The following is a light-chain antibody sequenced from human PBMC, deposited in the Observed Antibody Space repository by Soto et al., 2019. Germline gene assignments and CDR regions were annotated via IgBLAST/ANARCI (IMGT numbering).Light chain of an antibody. CDR1: QGIRND. CDR2: SAS. V-gene: IGKV1-6*01. Sequence: AIQMTQSPSSLSASVGDRVTITCRASQGIRNDLGWYQHKPGKAPKLLIYSASSLQSGVPSRFSGSGSGTDFTLTIRSMQPEDYAPYYCLQDYNYPFTFGPGTKVDI. CDR3: LQDYNYPFT. J-gene: IGKJ3*01.